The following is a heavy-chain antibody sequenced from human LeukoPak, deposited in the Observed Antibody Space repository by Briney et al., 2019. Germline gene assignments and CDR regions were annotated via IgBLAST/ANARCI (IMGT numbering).Heavy chain of an antibody. V-gene: IGHV1-3*01. CDR2: INAGNGNT. J-gene: IGHJ4*02. CDR3: ARDRGHYCSGGSCYPIDFDY. Sequence: ASVKVSCKASGYTFTSYAMHWVRQAPGQRLEWMGWINAGNGNTKYSQEFQGRVTITRDTSASTAYMELSRLRSDDTAVYYCARDRGHYCSGGSCYPIDFDYWGQGTLVTVSS. D-gene: IGHD2-15*01. CDR1: GYTFTSYA.